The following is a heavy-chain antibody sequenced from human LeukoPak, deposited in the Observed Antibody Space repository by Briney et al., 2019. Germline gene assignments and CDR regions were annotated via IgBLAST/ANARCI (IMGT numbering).Heavy chain of an antibody. CDR2: ISSNGGST. J-gene: IGHJ4*02. V-gene: IGHV3-64*01. CDR3: ARDPGDVGYDGNLLDY. CDR1: GFTFSSYA. D-gene: IGHD4-23*01. Sequence: PGGSLRLSCAASGFTFSSYAMHWVRQAPGKGLEYVSAISSNGGSTYYANSVKGRFTISRDNSKNTLYLQMGSLRAEDMAVYYCARDPGDVGYDGNLLDYWGQGTLVTVSS.